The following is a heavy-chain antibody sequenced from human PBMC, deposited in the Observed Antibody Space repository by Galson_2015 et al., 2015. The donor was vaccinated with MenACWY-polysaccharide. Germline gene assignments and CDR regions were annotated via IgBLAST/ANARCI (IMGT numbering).Heavy chain of an antibody. D-gene: IGHD6-13*01. Sequence: SLRLSCAASGSRFSNSGMHWVCQAPGKGLEWVAVIQYDGSKIVYADSVKGRFTISRDNSKNTLFLEMNSLGVEDTAVYYCAREGSRIVFHAFDTWGQGTMVTVSS. V-gene: IGHV3-33*01. CDR1: GSRFSNSG. CDR2: IQYDGSKI. CDR3: AREGSRIVFHAFDT. J-gene: IGHJ3*02.